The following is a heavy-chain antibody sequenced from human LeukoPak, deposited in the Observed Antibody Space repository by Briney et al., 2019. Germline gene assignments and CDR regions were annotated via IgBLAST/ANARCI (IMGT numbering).Heavy chain of an antibody. CDR1: GGSISSGDYY. D-gene: IGHD6-19*01. CDR3: ASLVGSGWSKVPGDY. V-gene: IGHV4-30-4*08. Sequence: SETLSLTCTVSGGSISSGDYYWSWIRQPPGKGLEWIGYIYYSGSTYYNPSLKSRVTISVDTSKNQFSLKLSSVTAADTAVYYCASLVGSGWSKVPGDYWGQGTLVTVSS. CDR2: IYYSGST. J-gene: IGHJ4*02.